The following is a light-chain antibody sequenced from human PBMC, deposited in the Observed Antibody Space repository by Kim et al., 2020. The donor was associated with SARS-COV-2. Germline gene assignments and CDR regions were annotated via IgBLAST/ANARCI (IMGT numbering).Light chain of an antibody. Sequence: LSPGEGATPSCRSSQSVSSSYLAWYQQKPGQTPRLLIYGASSRATGVPDRFSGSGSGTDFSLTISRLEPEDFAVYYCQQYGSSPYTFGQGTKLEIK. J-gene: IGKJ2*01. CDR2: GAS. V-gene: IGKV3-20*01. CDR3: QQYGSSPYT. CDR1: QSVSSSY.